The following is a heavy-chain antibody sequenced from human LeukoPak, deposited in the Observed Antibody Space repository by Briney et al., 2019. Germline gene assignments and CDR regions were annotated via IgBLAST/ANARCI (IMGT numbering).Heavy chain of an antibody. CDR1: GDSISTSSYY. Sequence: PSETLSLTCTVSGDSISTSSYYWGWIRQPPGKGLEWLGSIYYSGSTYYNPSLKSRVTISVDTSKNQYSLNLYSVTAADTAVFYCARSYYYDYRQIDYWGQGTLVTVSS. D-gene: IGHD3-22*01. J-gene: IGHJ4*02. CDR2: IYYSGST. V-gene: IGHV4-39*01. CDR3: ARSYYYDYRQIDY.